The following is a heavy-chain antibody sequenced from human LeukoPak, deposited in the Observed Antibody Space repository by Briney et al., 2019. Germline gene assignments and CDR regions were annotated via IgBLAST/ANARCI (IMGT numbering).Heavy chain of an antibody. CDR3: ASQREQWLARNEFDY. J-gene: IGHJ4*02. Sequence: GGSLRLSCAASGFTFSSYAMSWVRQAPGKGLERVSAISGSGGSTYYADSVKGRFTISRDNSKNTLYLQMSSLRAEDTAVYYCASQREQWLARNEFDYWGQGTLVTVSS. CDR2: ISGSGGST. D-gene: IGHD6-19*01. CDR1: GFTFSSYA. V-gene: IGHV3-23*01.